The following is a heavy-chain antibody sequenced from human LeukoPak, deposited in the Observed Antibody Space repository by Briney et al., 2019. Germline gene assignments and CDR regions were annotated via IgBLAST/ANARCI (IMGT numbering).Heavy chain of an antibody. CDR1: GYTLTELS. Sequence: ASVKVSCKVSGYTLTELSMHWVRQAPGKGLEWMGGFDPEDGETTYAQKVQGRVTMTEDPSTDTAYMGLSSLRSEDTAVYYCATAPPRVYYDSSPPAFDIWGQGTMVTVSS. CDR3: ATAPPRVYYDSSPPAFDI. D-gene: IGHD3-22*01. J-gene: IGHJ3*02. V-gene: IGHV1-24*01. CDR2: FDPEDGET.